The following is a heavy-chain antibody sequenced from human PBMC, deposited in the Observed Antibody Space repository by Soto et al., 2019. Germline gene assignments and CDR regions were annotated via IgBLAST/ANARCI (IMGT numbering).Heavy chain of an antibody. CDR3: ARDGAGAYGLGWFDP. Sequence: QVQLQESGPGLVKPSQTLSLTCTVSGDSISRGCYYWNWLRQHPRKGLEWIGYIYHSGSTIYNPSLKSRVNISVDTSKNRLSLELSNVTAADTAVYYCARDGAGAYGLGWFDPWGQGILVTVSS. V-gene: IGHV4-31*03. CDR2: IYHSGST. J-gene: IGHJ5*02. D-gene: IGHD2-21*01. CDR1: GDSISRGCYY.